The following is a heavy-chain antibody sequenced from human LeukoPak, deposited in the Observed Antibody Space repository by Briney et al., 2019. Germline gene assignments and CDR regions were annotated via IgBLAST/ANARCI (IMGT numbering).Heavy chain of an antibody. CDR2: LSYSEGS. J-gene: IGHJ4*02. Sequence: SETLSLTCTVSGGSVSSGSYYWSWIRQPPGKGLEWIADLSYSEGSRYNPSLKGRASISVDASKNQISLEVNSVTAADTAMYYCAREDYSYGFGYWGQGAMVTVFS. CDR3: AREDYSYGFGY. D-gene: IGHD3-16*02. V-gene: IGHV4-61*01. CDR1: GGSVSSGSYY.